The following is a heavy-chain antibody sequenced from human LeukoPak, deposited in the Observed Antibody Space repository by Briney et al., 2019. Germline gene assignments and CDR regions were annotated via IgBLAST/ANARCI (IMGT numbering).Heavy chain of an antibody. Sequence: GGSLRLSCAASGFTFSSHAMCWVRQAPGKGLEWVALISNDGTNQYYADSVKDRFTISRDNAKNTLFLQMNSLRAEDTAVYYCAKERSDWGHFDYWGQGTLVTVSS. J-gene: IGHJ4*02. CDR1: GFTFSSHA. V-gene: IGHV3-30-3*01. D-gene: IGHD6-19*01. CDR2: ISNDGTNQ. CDR3: AKERSDWGHFDY.